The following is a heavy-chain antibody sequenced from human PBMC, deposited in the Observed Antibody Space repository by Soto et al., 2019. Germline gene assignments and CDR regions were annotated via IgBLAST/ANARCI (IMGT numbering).Heavy chain of an antibody. Sequence: QVQLVQSGAEVKKPGASVKVSCMASGYTFTSYDIIWVRQATGQGLEWMGWMNPSTGNTDSAEKFQGRLTMTRNTSISTVYMELSSLSFEDTAVYYCARGRIIVAGGFDPWGQGTLVTVSS. D-gene: IGHD6-19*01. V-gene: IGHV1-8*01. CDR2: MNPSTGNT. CDR1: GYTFTSYD. CDR3: ARGRIIVAGGFDP. J-gene: IGHJ5*02.